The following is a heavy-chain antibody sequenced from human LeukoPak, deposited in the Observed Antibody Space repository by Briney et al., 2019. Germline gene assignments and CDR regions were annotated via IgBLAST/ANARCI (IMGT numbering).Heavy chain of an antibody. V-gene: IGHV4-34*01. J-gene: IGHJ4*02. CDR2: INHSGST. Sequence: PSETLSLTCAVYGGSFSGYYWSWIRQPPGKGLEWIGEINHSGSTNYNPSLKSRVTISVDTSKNQFSLKLSSVTAADTAVYYCAGTGQVAGTVDYWGQGTLVTVSS. D-gene: IGHD6-19*01. CDR1: GGSFSGYY. CDR3: AGTGQVAGTVDY.